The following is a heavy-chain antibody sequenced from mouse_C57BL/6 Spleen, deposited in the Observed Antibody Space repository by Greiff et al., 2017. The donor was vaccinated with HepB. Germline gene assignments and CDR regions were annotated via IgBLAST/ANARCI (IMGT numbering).Heavy chain of an antibody. CDR3: ARGEYSKGAWFAY. J-gene: IGHJ3*01. Sequence: EVMLVESGGGLVKPGGSLKLSCAASGFTFSDYGMHWVRQAPEKGLEWVAYISSGSSTIYYADTVKGRFTISRDNAKNTLFLQMTSLRSEDTAMYDCARGEYSKGAWFAYWGQGTLVTVSA. CDR1: GFTFSDYG. CDR2: ISSGSSTI. V-gene: IGHV5-17*01. D-gene: IGHD2-5*01.